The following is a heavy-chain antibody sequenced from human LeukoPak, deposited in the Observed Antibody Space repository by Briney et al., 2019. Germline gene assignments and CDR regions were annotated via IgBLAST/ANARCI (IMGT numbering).Heavy chain of an antibody. CDR3: AREVPIVRGLSWDY. CDR2: IYYSGST. J-gene: IGHJ4*02. V-gene: IGHV4-59*01. CDR1: GGSISSYY. D-gene: IGHD3-10*01. Sequence: PSETLSLTCTVSGGSISSYYWSWIRQPPGKGLEWIGYIYYSGSTNCNPHPQSRVTISIDTSKNQFSLKLRSVTAADSAVYYCAREVPIVRGLSWDYWGQGTLVTVSS.